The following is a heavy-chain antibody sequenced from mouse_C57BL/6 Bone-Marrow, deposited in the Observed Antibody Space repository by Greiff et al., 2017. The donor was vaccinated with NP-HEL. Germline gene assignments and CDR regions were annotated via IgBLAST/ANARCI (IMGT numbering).Heavy chain of an antibody. Sequence: EVQLVESGGDLVKPGGSLQLSCAASGFTFRSSGMSLVRQTPDKRLEWVATISSGGSYTYYPDSVKGRFTISRDNAKNTLYLQMSSLKSEDTAMYYCARQGFFDYWGQGTTLTVSS. CDR1: GFTFRSSG. D-gene: IGHD3-1*01. V-gene: IGHV5-6*01. CDR2: ISSGGSYT. J-gene: IGHJ2*01. CDR3: ARQGFFDY.